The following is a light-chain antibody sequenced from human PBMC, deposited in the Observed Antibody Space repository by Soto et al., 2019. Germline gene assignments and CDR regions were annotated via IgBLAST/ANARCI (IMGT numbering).Light chain of an antibody. Sequence: IHMTQSPSSLSASVGARVIITCRASQGIGNDLGWYQQKPGKAPKLLIYEASSLQSGVPSRFSGSGSGTDFTLTISSLQPEDFASYYCLQDFDYPSTFGQGTNLEIK. CDR3: LQDFDYPST. J-gene: IGKJ2*01. V-gene: IGKV1-6*01. CDR2: EAS. CDR1: QGIGND.